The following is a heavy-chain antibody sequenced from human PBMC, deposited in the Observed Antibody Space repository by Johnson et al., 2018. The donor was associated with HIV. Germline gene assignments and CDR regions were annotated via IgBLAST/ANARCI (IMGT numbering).Heavy chain of an antibody. D-gene: IGHD6-19*01. CDR1: GFSVSNYY. Sequence: VQLVESWGGLVQPGGSLRLSCGASGFSVSNYYMSWIRQAPGKGLEWVSYISSSGSTIYYADSVKGRFTISRDNAKNSLYLQMNSLRAEDTAVYYCARMYSSGWYDLRVVYAFDIWGQGTMVTVSS. CDR3: ARMYSSGWYDLRVVYAFDI. V-gene: IGHV3-11*04. CDR2: ISSSGSTI. J-gene: IGHJ3*02.